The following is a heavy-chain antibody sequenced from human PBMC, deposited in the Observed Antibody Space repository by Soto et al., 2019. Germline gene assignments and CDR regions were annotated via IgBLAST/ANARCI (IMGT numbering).Heavy chain of an antibody. J-gene: IGHJ2*01. CDR3: ARRPPRGIVSGDYKGLDI. V-gene: IGHV4-34*12. CDR1: GGSFSGYH. D-gene: IGHD4-17*01. Sequence: QVHLQQWGAGLLKPSETLSLTCAVDGGSFSGYHWTWIRQFPGKGLEWIGEIIHSGRDNYNPSLSGRVSLSIGPSKNQFSLKLPSVTASDPALYSGARRPPRGIVSGDYKGLDIWGRGTLVTVSS. CDR2: IIHSGRD.